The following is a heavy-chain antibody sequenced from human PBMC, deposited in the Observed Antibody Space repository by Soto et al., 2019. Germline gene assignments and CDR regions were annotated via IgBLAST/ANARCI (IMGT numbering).Heavy chain of an antibody. D-gene: IGHD6-13*01. CDR3: ARSSSSWPIDY. V-gene: IGHV3-64*01. CDR2: ISSNGRGT. Sequence: PGGSLRLSCAASGFTFRRYAMHWVRQAPEKGLEYVSAISSNGRGTYYANSVKGRFTISRDNSKNTLYLQMGSLRSEDTAVYYCARSSSSWPIDYWGQGTLVTVSS. J-gene: IGHJ4*02. CDR1: GFTFRRYA.